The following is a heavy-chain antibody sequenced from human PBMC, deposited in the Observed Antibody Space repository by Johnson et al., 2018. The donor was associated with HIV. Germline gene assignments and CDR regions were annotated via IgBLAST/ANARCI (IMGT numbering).Heavy chain of an antibody. CDR1: GFTFSGSA. V-gene: IGHV3-73*02. CDR3: AKEGGRITMIVVEPDAFDI. CDR2: IRNKANTYAT. Sequence: VQLVESGGDLVQPGGSLKLSCAASGFTFSGSAMHWVRQASGKGLEWVGRIRNKANTYATAYAASVKGRFTISRDDSTNTAYLQMNSLRAEDTAVYYCAKEGGRITMIVVEPDAFDIWGQGTMVTVSS. J-gene: IGHJ3*02. D-gene: IGHD3-22*01.